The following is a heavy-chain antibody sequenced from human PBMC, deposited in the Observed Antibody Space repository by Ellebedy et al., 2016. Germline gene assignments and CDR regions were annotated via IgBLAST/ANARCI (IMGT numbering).Heavy chain of an antibody. CDR1: GYSFISYG. V-gene: IGHV1-18*04. D-gene: IGHD3-22*01. J-gene: IGHJ4*02. Sequence: ASVKVSCKASGYSFISYGMSWVRQAPGQGLEWMGWTGAYNGNTKYTLKLLGRVTMTTDTSTSTAYMELRSLRSDDTAVYYCARESQDSRGYVLDFWGQGTLVTVSS. CDR3: ARESQDSRGYVLDF. CDR2: TGAYNGNT.